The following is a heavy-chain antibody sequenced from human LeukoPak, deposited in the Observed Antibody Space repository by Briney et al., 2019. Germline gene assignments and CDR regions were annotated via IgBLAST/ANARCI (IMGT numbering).Heavy chain of an antibody. Sequence: ASVKVSCKASGYTFTSYYMHWVRQAPGQGLEWMGIINPSGGSTSYAQKFQGRVTMTRDTSISTAYMELSRLRSDDTAVYYCARGSAYYYDSSGYLDDYWGQGTLVTVSS. CDR2: INPSGGST. CDR1: GYTFTSYY. D-gene: IGHD3-22*01. J-gene: IGHJ4*02. CDR3: ARGSAYYYDSSGYLDDY. V-gene: IGHV1-46*01.